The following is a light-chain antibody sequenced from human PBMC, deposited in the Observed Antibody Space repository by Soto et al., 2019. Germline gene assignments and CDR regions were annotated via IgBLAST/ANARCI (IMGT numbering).Light chain of an antibody. CDR3: QSYDSSQSGV. V-gene: IGLV1-40*01. CDR1: SSNIGANYD. Sequence: QSVLTQPPSVSGAPGQRDTISCTGSSSNIGANYDVHWYQQLPGAAPKLLIYANNDRPSGVPVRFSASKSGTSASLAITGLQVEDEADYYCQSYDSSQSGVFGTGTKLTVL. CDR2: ANN. J-gene: IGLJ1*01.